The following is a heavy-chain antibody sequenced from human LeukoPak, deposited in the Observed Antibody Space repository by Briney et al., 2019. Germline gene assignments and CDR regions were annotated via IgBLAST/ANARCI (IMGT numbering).Heavy chain of an antibody. V-gene: IGHV3-30*04. D-gene: IGHD3-22*01. CDR3: AGDLRPYYYDSSGYYPDY. J-gene: IGHJ4*02. Sequence: PGGSLRLSCAASGFTFSSYAMHWVRQAPGKGLEWVAVISYDGSNKYYADSVKGRFTISRDNSKNTLYLQMNSLRAEDTAVYYCAGDLRPYYYDSSGYYPDYWGQGTLVTVSS. CDR1: GFTFSSYA. CDR2: ISYDGSNK.